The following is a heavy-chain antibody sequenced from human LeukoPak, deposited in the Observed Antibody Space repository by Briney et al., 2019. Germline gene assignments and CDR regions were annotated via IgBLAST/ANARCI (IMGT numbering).Heavy chain of an antibody. D-gene: IGHD5-12*01. CDR2: INWNGGST. Sequence: PGGSLRLSCAASGFTFSNYGMNWVRQAPGKGLEWVSGINWNGGSTGYADSVKGRFTISRDNAKNSLYLQMNSLRAEDTALYYCAREGGYDYYYYYYMDVWGKGTTVTVSS. CDR1: GFTFSNYG. V-gene: IGHV3-20*04. J-gene: IGHJ6*03. CDR3: AREGGYDYYYYYYMDV.